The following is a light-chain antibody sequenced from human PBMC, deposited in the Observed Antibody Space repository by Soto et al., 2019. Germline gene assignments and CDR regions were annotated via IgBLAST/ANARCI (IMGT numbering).Light chain of an antibody. J-gene: IGKJ5*01. CDR3: QQAASFPIS. CDR2: TAS. Sequence: DIQMTQSPSSVSASVGDRVTITCRASQGIYTWLAWYQQKPGKAPNLLIYTASSLQSGVPSRFSGTGSGTEFTLTINNLQPEDFASYYCQQAASFPISVGQGTRLEMK. CDR1: QGIYTW. V-gene: IGKV1-12*01.